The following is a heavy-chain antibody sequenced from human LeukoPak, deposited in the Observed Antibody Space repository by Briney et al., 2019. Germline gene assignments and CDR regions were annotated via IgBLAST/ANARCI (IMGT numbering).Heavy chain of an antibody. J-gene: IGHJ5*02. CDR1: GFTFSSYW. Sequence: GGSLRLSCAASGFTFSSYWMHWVRQAPGKGLVWVSRINGDGSSTTYADSVKGRFTISRDNAKNTLDLQMNSLRAEDTAVYYCASTNYRGGSTGYNWFDPWGQGTLVTVSS. V-gene: IGHV3-74*01. CDR2: INGDGSST. CDR3: ASTNYRGGSTGYNWFDP. D-gene: IGHD2-15*01.